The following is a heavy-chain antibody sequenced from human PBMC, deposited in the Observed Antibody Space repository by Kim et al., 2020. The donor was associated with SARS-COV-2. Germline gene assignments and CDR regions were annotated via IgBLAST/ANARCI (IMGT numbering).Heavy chain of an antibody. CDR1: GFTFSNAW. J-gene: IGHJ6*01. Sequence: GGSLRLSCAASGFTFSNAWMSWVRQAPGKGLEWVGXIKSKTDGGTTDYAAPVKGRFTISRDDSXNTLYXQMNSXXTEDTAVXXCXTDQYSXYXGYYYGM. D-gene: IGHD4-4*01. V-gene: IGHV3-15*01. CDR2: IKSKTDGGTT. CDR3: XTDQYSXYXGYYYGM.